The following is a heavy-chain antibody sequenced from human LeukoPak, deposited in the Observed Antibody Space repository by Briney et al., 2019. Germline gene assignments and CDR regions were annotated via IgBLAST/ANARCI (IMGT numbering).Heavy chain of an antibody. CDR2: INHSGST. D-gene: IGHD3-9*01. J-gene: IGHJ4*02. V-gene: IGHV4-34*01. Sequence: SETLSLTCAVYGGSFSGYYWSWIRQPPGKGLEWIGEINHSGSTNYNPSLKSRVTISVDTSKNQFSPKLSSVTAADTAVYYCASGGYYDILTGHDYWGQGTLVTVSS. CDR1: GGSFSGYY. CDR3: ASGGYYDILTGHDY.